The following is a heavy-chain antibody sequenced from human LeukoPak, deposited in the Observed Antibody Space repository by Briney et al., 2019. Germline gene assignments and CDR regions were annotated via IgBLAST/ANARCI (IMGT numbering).Heavy chain of an antibody. CDR2: ISYDGSNK. J-gene: IGHJ4*02. V-gene: IGHV3-30*18. CDR3: AKDRGIVFFDY. Sequence: PRRSLRLSCAASGFTFGSYGMHWVRQAPGKGLEWVAVISYDGSNKYYADSVKGRFTISRDNSKNTLYLQMNSLRAEDTAVYYCAKDRGIVFFDYWGQGTLVTVSS. CDR1: GFTFGSYG. D-gene: IGHD2/OR15-2a*01.